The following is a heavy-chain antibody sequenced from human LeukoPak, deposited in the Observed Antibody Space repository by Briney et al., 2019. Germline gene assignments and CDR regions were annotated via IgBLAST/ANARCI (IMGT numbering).Heavy chain of an antibody. D-gene: IGHD3-10*01. CDR3: ARDRGVTGWFDP. J-gene: IGHJ5*02. CDR1: GYDFSNYP. V-gene: IGHV7-4-1*02. CDR2: SNTKTGYP. Sequence: ASVKVSCKASGYDFSNYPINWVRQAPGQGLEWMGWSNTKTGYPSYAQGFRGRFVFSLDTTDSTAHLQISSLKAEDTAVYFCARDRGVTGWFDPWGQGTLVTVSS.